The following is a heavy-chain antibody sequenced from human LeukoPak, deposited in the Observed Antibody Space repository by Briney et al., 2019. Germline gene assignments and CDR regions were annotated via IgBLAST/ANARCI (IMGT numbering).Heavy chain of an antibody. J-gene: IGHJ6*03. V-gene: IGHV3-11*04. CDR2: ISSSGSTI. CDR3: AKDTAVLEWLDYYYMDV. D-gene: IGHD3-3*01. Sequence: NSGGSLRLSCAASGFAFSDYYMSWIRQAPGKGLEWVSYISSSGSTIYYADSVKGRFTISRDNSKNTLYLQMNSLRAEDTAVYYCAKDTAVLEWLDYYYMDVWGKGTTVTVSS. CDR1: GFAFSDYY.